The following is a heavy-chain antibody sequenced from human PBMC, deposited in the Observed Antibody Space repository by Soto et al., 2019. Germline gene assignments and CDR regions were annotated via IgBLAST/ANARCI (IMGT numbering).Heavy chain of an antibody. J-gene: IGHJ4*02. CDR1: GFTVSSYA. D-gene: IGHD4-17*01. CDR2: ISGSGGST. Sequence: PGGSLRLSCAASGFTVSSYAMSWVRQAPGKGLEWVSAISGSGGSTYYADSVKGRFTISRDNSKNTLYLQMNSLRAEDTAVYYCAKEGPDYGDYKGYYFDYWGQGTLVTVSS. V-gene: IGHV3-23*01. CDR3: AKEGPDYGDYKGYYFDY.